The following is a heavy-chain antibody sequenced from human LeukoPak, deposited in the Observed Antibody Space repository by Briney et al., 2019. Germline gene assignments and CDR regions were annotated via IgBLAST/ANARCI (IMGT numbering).Heavy chain of an antibody. CDR1: GFTFSSYA. CDR2: ISGSGGST. V-gene: IGHV3-23*01. J-gene: IGHJ4*02. D-gene: IGHD2-2*02. Sequence: GGSLRLSCAASGFTFSSYAMSWVRQAPGKGLEWVSAISGSGGSTYYADSVKGRFTISRDNSKNTLYLQMNSLRAEDTAVYYCARELSPAIFFTTDYWGQGTLVTVSS. CDR3: ARELSPAIFFTTDY.